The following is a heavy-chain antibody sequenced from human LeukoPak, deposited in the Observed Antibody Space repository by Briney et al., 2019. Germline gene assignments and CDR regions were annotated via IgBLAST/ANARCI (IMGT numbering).Heavy chain of an antibody. Sequence: PLASVNVSCNASGYTFNSYYMHWVRQAPGQGLEWMGIINPSGGSTSYAQKFQGRVTMTRNTSTSTVYMELSSLRSEDTAVYYCARDPRCSSTSCPYYYYGMDVWGQGTTVTVSS. D-gene: IGHD2-2*01. V-gene: IGHV1-46*02. J-gene: IGHJ6*02. CDR1: GYTFNSYY. CDR2: INPSGGST. CDR3: ARDPRCSSTSCPYYYYGMDV.